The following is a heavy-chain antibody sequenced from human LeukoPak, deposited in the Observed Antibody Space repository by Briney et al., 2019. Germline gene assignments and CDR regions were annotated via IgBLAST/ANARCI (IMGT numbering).Heavy chain of an antibody. J-gene: IGHJ4*02. CDR2: ISGSGGST. D-gene: IGHD6-6*01. V-gene: IGHV3-23*01. CDR1: GFTVRSNY. Sequence: GGSLRLSCAASGFTVRSNYMSWVRQAPGKGLEWVSAISGSGGSTYYADSVKGRFTISRDNSKNTLYLQMNSLRAEDTAVYYCAKDQYSRQYYFDYWGQGTLVTVSS. CDR3: AKDQYSRQYYFDY.